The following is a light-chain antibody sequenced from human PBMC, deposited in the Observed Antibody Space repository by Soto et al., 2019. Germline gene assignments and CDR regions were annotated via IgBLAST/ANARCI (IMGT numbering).Light chain of an antibody. V-gene: IGKV3-11*01. Sequence: EVVLTQSPANLSLSPGESATLSCRASQSVSYYLAWYQQKPGQAPRLLIYDVSKRATGIPARFSGSGSGTDFTLTISNVEPEDVAIYYCQQRSNWPALTFGGGTKVEI. J-gene: IGKJ4*01. CDR1: QSVSYY. CDR3: QQRSNWPALT. CDR2: DVS.